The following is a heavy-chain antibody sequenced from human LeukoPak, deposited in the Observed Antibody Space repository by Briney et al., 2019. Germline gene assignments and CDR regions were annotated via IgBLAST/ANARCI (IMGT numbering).Heavy chain of an antibody. J-gene: IGHJ4*02. CDR1: GYTFTSYG. Sequence: GASVKVSCKASGYTFTSYGISWVLQAPGQGLEWMGWISAYNGNTNYAQKLQGRVTMTTDTSTSTAYMELRSLRSDDTAVYYCARDLRFLEWLSYFDYWGQGTLVTVSS. CDR2: ISAYNGNT. CDR3: ARDLRFLEWLSYFDY. D-gene: IGHD3-3*01. V-gene: IGHV1-18*01.